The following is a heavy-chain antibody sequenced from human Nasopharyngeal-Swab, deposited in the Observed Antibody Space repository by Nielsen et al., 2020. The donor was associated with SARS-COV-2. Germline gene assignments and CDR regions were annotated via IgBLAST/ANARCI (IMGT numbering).Heavy chain of an antibody. V-gene: IGHV1-58*01. CDR3: AAYDYGDEEGMDV. CDR1: GFTFTSSA. CDR2: IVVGSGDT. D-gene: IGHD4-17*01. Sequence: SVKVSCKASGFTFTSSAVQWVRHARAQRLEWIGWIVVGSGDTNYAQKSQERVTITRDMSTSTAYMELTSLRSEDTAVYYCAAYDYGDEEGMDVWGQGTTVTVYS. J-gene: IGHJ6*02.